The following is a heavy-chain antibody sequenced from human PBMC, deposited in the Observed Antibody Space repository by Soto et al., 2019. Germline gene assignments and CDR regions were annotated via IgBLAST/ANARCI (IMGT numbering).Heavy chain of an antibody. V-gene: IGHV1-69*02. J-gene: IGHJ3*01. D-gene: IGHD2-21*01. CDR3: TIGSWSGEVFDV. CDR2: ILPMLGIA. Sequence: QVQLVQSGAEVKKPGSSVKVSCKPSGGTFSTYSIFWVRQAPGQGLEWMGRILPMLGIANYAQKFQGRVTITADKSTTTVYMELSSLRAEDTALYYCTIGSWSGEVFDVWGQGTMVTVSS. CDR1: GGTFSTYS.